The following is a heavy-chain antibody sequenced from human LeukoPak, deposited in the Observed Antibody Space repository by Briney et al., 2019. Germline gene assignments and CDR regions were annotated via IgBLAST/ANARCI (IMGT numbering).Heavy chain of an antibody. CDR2: INHSGST. Sequence: KPSETLSLTCAVYGGSFSGYYWSWIRQPPGKGLEWIGEINHSGSTNYNPSLKSRVTISVDTSKNQFSLKLSSVTAADTAVYYCARRRAVAASFDYWGQGTLVTVSS. J-gene: IGHJ4*02. CDR3: ARRRAVAASFDY. V-gene: IGHV4-34*01. D-gene: IGHD6-19*01. CDR1: GGSFSGYY.